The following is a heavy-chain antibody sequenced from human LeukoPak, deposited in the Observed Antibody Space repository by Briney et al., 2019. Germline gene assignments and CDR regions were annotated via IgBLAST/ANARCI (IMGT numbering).Heavy chain of an antibody. CDR3: ARGGPSYYYDSSGYPDNWFDP. J-gene: IGHJ5*02. V-gene: IGHV4-61*02. Sequence: PSQTLSLTCTVSGGSMSSGSYYWSWIRQPAGKGLEWIGRVYTSGSTNYNPSLKSRVTISVDTSKNQFSLKLSSVTAADTAVYYCARGGPSYYYDSSGYPDNWFDPWGQGTLVTVSS. D-gene: IGHD3-22*01. CDR1: GGSMSSGSYY. CDR2: VYTSGST.